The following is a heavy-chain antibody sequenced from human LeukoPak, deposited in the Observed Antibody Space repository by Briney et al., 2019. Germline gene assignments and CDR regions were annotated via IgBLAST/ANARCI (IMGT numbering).Heavy chain of an antibody. CDR1: GYTFTGYY. V-gene: IGHV1-2*02. CDR2: INPNSGEA. CDR3: AKVAALAGFGWGDFDI. Sequence: ASVKVSCKASGYTFTGYYIHWVRQAPGQGLEWMGWINPNSGEAHYARRFQDRVTMTRDTSISSAYMDLTRLRSDDTALYLCAKVAALAGFGWGDFDIWGQGTLVTVSS. J-gene: IGHJ4*02. D-gene: IGHD6-19*01.